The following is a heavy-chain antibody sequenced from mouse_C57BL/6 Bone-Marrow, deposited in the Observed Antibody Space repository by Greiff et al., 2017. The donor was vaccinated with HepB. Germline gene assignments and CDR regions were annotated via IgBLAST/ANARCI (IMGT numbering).Heavy chain of an antibody. J-gene: IGHJ3*01. D-gene: IGHD2-5*01. CDR3: ARSYSNFLFAY. CDR1: GFTFSSYA. CDR2: ISDGGSYT. V-gene: IGHV5-4*03. Sequence: EVKLVESGGGLVKPGGSLKLSCAASGFTFSSYAMSWVRQTPEKRLEWVATISDGGSYTYYPDNVKGRFTISRDNAKNNLYLQMSHLKSEDTAMYYCARSYSNFLFAYWGQGTLVTVSA.